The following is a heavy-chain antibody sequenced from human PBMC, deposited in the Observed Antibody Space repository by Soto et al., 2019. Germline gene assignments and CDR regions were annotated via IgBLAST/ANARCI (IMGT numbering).Heavy chain of an antibody. CDR3: AGEIPYGSGSYCYY. D-gene: IGHD3-10*01. J-gene: IGHJ4*02. CDR2: IYYSGST. V-gene: IGHV4-59*01. CDR1: GGSISSYY. Sequence: SETLSLTCTVSGGSISSYYWIWIRQPPGKGLEWIGYIYYSGSTNYNPSLKSRVTISVDTSKNQFSLKLSSVTAADTAVYYCAGEIPYGSGSYCYYWGQGTLVTVSS.